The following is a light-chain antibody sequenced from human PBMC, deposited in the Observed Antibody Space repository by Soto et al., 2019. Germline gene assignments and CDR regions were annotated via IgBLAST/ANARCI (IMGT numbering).Light chain of an antibody. V-gene: IGLV1-44*01. CDR3: AAWDDSLNCVV. CDR1: GSNIGSNA. Sequence: QSVLTQPPSGSGTPGQRVPISCCGSGSNIGSNAVNWYRQLPGTAPRLLIYSNDQRPSGVPDRFSGSNSGTSASLAISGLQSGDEADYYCAAWDDSLNCVVFGGGTQLTVL. CDR2: SND. J-gene: IGLJ3*02.